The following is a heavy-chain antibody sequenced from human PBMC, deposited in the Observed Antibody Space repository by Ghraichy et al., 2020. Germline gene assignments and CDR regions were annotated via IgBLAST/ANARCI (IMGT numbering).Heavy chain of an antibody. D-gene: IGHD5-12*01. CDR1: GGSISSGGYY. V-gene: IGHV4-31*03. J-gene: IGHJ4*02. CDR3: ARDEVTWSGYGSRVDY. CDR2: IYYSGST. Sequence: SETLSLTCTVSGGSISSGGYYWSWIRQHPGKGLEWIGYIYYSGSTYYNPSLKSRVTISVDTSKNQFSLKLSSVTAADTAVYYCARDEVTWSGYGSRVDYWGQGTLVTVSS.